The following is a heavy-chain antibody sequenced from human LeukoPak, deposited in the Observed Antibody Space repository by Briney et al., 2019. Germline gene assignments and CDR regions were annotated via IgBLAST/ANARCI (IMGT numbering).Heavy chain of an antibody. CDR2: ISSSSSTI. CDR1: GFTFSSYS. Sequence: PGGSLRLSCAASGFTFSSYSMNWVRQAPGKGLEWVSYISSSSSTIYYADSVKGRFTISRDNYKNTLYLQMNSLRAEDTAVYHCAREPMADYYYYGMDVWGQGTTVTVSS. CDR3: AREPMADYYYYGMDV. V-gene: IGHV3-48*01. J-gene: IGHJ6*02. D-gene: IGHD5-24*01.